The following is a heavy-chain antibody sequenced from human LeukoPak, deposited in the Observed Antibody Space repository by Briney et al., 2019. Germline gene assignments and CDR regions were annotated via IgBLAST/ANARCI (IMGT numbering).Heavy chain of an antibody. CDR2: IYYSGSN. Sequence: SETLSLTCTVSGGSISSYYWSWIRQPPGKGLEWIGYIYYSGSNNYNPSLKSRVTISVDTSKNQFSLKLSSVTAADTAVYYCARGGSSWYRNYFDYWGQGTLVTVSS. J-gene: IGHJ4*02. CDR3: ARGGSSWYRNYFDY. V-gene: IGHV4-59*01. CDR1: GGSISSYY. D-gene: IGHD6-13*01.